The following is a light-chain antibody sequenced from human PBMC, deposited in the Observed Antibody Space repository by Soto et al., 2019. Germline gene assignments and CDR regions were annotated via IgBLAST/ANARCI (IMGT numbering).Light chain of an antibody. CDR2: GAS. CDR3: QQYGSSRT. J-gene: IGKJ3*01. Sequence: EIVLTQSPGTLSLSTGERATLSCRASQSVSSSYLAWYQQKPGQAPRLLIYGASSRATGIPDRFSGSGSGPDFTLTISRLEPEDFAVYYCQQYGSSRTFGPGTKVDIK. V-gene: IGKV3-20*01. CDR1: QSVSSSY.